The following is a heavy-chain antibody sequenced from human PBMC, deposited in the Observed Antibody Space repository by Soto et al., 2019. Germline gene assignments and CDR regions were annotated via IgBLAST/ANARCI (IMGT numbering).Heavy chain of an antibody. V-gene: IGHV3-21*01. CDR1: GFTFSSYS. J-gene: IGHJ3*01. CDR3: ARDIPPAADAFDL. D-gene: IGHD2-2*01. CDR2: ISSSSSYI. Sequence: PGGSLRLSCAASGFTFSSYSMNWVRQAPGKGLEWVSSISSSSSYIYYADSVKGRFTISRDNAKNSLYLQMNSLRAEGTAVYYCARDIPPAADAFDLWGQGTMVTVSS.